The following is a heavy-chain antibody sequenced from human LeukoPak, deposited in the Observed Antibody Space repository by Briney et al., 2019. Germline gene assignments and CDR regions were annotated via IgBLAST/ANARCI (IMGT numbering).Heavy chain of an antibody. CDR3: ARDLYSSSWGPIDY. Sequence: GGSLRLSCAASGFTFSSYSMNWVRQAPGKGLEWVSYISSSSSTIYYTDSVKGRFTISRDNAKNSLYLQMNSLRAEDTAVYYCARDLYSSSWGPIDYWGQGTLVTVSS. J-gene: IGHJ4*02. D-gene: IGHD6-13*01. CDR2: ISSSSSTI. CDR1: GFTFSSYS. V-gene: IGHV3-48*04.